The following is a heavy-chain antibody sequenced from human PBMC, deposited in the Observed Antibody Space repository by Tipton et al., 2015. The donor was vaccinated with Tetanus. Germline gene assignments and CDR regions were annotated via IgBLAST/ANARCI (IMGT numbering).Heavy chain of an antibody. V-gene: IGHV3-33*01. CDR1: GFTFSSNA. CDR2: IWFDGSQE. Sequence: SLRLSCAASGFTFSSNAMHWVRQAPGKGLEWVAVIWFDGSQEKYADSVKGRFTISRDNSNSTLYLHMNSLRAGDTATYYCARDSSQGLIDFWSGFHDQIDYWGHGTLSPSP. CDR3: ARDSSQGLIDFWSGFHDQIDY. J-gene: IGHJ4*01. D-gene: IGHD3-3*01.